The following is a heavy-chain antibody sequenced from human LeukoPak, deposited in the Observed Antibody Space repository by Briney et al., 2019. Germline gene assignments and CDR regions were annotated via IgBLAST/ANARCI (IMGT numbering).Heavy chain of an antibody. Sequence: SETLSLTCTVSGGSISSSSYYWGWIRQPPGKGLEWIGSIYYSGSTYYNPSLKSRVTISVDTSKNQFSLKLSSVTAADTAEYYCASGGLRPVRYFDYWGQGTLVTVSS. CDR3: ASGGLRPVRYFDY. D-gene: IGHD4-17*01. J-gene: IGHJ4*02. CDR2: IYYSGST. V-gene: IGHV4-39*07. CDR1: GGSISSSSYY.